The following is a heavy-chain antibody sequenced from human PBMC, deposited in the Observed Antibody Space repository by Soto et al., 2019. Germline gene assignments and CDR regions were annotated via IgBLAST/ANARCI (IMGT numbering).Heavy chain of an antibody. CDR2: IYYSGST. J-gene: IGHJ6*02. V-gene: IGHV4-39*01. CDR1: GGSISSSSYY. CDR3: ARGYCSGGSCYWGFYYYGMDV. D-gene: IGHD2-15*01. Sequence: SETLSLTCTVSGGSISSSSYYWGWIRQPPGKGLEWIGSIYYSGSTYYNPSLKSRVTISVDTSKNQFSLKLSSVTAADTAVYYCARGYCSGGSCYWGFYYYGMDVWGQGTTVTVSS.